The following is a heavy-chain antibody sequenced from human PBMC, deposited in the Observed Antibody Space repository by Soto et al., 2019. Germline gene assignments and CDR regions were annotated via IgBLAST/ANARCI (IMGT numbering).Heavy chain of an antibody. CDR3: ARDLGWAFDS. CDR1: GFTVSTFS. CDR2: ISGGGRLI. V-gene: IGHV3-48*02. D-gene: IGHD6-19*01. Sequence: ESGGGSVRPGGSLRLSCAASGFTVSTFSMNWVRQAPGGGLEWISYISGGGRLISYADSVKGRFTISRDNAKNSLYLQMDSLTDEDMAVYYCARDLGWAFDSWGQGTLVTVSS. J-gene: IGHJ4*02.